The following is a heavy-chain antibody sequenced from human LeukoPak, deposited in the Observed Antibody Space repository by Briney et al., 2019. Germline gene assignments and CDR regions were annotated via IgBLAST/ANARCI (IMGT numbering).Heavy chain of an antibody. CDR1: GCTFTGYY. D-gene: IGHD3-22*01. CDR2: INPNSGGT. CDR3: ARGTNYYDSSGYPTSGADY. V-gene: IGHV1-2*02. Sequence: ASVKVSCKASGCTFTGYYMHWVRQAPGQGLEWMGWINPNSGGTNYAQKLQGRVTMTTDTSTSTAYMELRSLRSDDTAVYYCARGTNYYDSSGYPTSGADYWGQGTLVTVSS. J-gene: IGHJ4*02.